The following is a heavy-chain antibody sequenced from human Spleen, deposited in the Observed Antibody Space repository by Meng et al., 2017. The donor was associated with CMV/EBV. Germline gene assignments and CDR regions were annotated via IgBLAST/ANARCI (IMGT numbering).Heavy chain of an antibody. CDR1: RFSFTTA. J-gene: IGHJ3*02. Sequence: GESLKISCTASRFSFTTAMHWVRQAPGKGLEWVALISHDGRNKKYVKSVKGRFSITRDNSKKILYLEMSSLRAEDTAIYYCARGDSIVVVGSAFDIWGQGTMVTVSS. CDR3: ARGDSIVVVGSAFDI. D-gene: IGHD2-2*01. V-gene: IGHV3-30*15. CDR2: ISHDGRNK.